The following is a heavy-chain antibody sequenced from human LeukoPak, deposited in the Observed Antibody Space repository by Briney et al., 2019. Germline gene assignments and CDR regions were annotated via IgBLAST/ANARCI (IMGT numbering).Heavy chain of an antibody. J-gene: IGHJ6*02. CDR3: AGGGFLSGGGIYYYYGMDV. Sequence: SQTLSLTCAISGDSVSSNSAAWNWVRQSPSRGLEWLGRTYYRSKWYNDYAVSVKSRISINPDTSKNQFSLQLHSVSPGDTAVYACAGGGFLSGGGIYYYYGMDVWGQGTTVTVSS. D-gene: IGHD1-26*01. CDR1: GDSVSSNSAA. V-gene: IGHV6-1*01. CDR2: TYYRSKWYN.